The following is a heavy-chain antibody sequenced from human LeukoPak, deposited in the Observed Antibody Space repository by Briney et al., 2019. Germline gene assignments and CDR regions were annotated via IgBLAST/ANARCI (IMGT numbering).Heavy chain of an antibody. CDR1: GFTVSSNY. Sequence: GGSLRLSRAASGFTVSSNYMSWVRQAPGKGLEWVSVIYSGGSTYYADSVKGRFTISRDNSKNTLYLQMNSLRAEDTAVYYCARSGGAEYYYGSGSYNDYWGQGTLVTVSS. J-gene: IGHJ4*02. D-gene: IGHD3-10*01. CDR3: ARSGGAEYYYGSGSYNDY. CDR2: IYSGGST. V-gene: IGHV3-66*01.